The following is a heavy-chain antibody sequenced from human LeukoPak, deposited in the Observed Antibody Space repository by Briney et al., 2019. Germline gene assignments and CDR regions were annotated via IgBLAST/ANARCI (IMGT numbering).Heavy chain of an antibody. D-gene: IGHD6-19*01. CDR3: ARGGQWLASFDY. J-gene: IGHJ4*02. CDR2: ISSRTSDT. V-gene: IGHV3-11*06. Sequence: GGSLRLSCAASGFTFSDYYMSWIRQAPGKGLEWVSYISSRTSDTNYVDSVKGRFTISRDNAKKSLYLQMNSLRAEDTAVYYCARGGQWLASFDYWGQGTLVAVSS. CDR1: GFTFSDYY.